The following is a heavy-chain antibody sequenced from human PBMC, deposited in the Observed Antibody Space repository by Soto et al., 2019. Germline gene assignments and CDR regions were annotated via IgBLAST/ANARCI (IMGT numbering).Heavy chain of an antibody. V-gene: IGHV3-30*18. Sequence: GESLKISCAASGFTFSSYGMHWVRQAPGKGLEWVAVISYDGSNKYYADSVKGRFTISRDNSKNTLYLQMNSLRAEDTAVYYCAKDFGADTYNWNDDYFDYWGQGTLVTVSS. CDR3: AKDFGADTYNWNDDYFDY. D-gene: IGHD1-1*01. J-gene: IGHJ4*02. CDR1: GFTFSSYG. CDR2: ISYDGSNK.